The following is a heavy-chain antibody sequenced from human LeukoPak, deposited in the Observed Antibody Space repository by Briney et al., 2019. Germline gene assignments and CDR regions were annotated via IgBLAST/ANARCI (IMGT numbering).Heavy chain of an antibody. D-gene: IGHD5-18*01. J-gene: IGHJ5*02. V-gene: IGHV3-30-3*02. Sequence: GGSLRLSCAASGFAFNTYAMHWVRQAPGKGLEWVAVISYDGSNKYYADSVKGRFTISRDNSKNTLYLQMNSLRAEDTAVYYCARALYGYGGWFDPWGQGTLVTVSS. CDR3: ARALYGYGGWFDP. CDR1: GFAFNTYA. CDR2: ISYDGSNK.